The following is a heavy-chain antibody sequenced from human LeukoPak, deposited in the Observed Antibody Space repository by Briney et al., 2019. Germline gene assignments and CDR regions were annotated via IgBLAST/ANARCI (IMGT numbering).Heavy chain of an antibody. CDR3: AKTRFYYGGSGFYAYYMDV. CDR2: ISGSGGRT. Sequence: PGGSLRLSCAASGFTFSTYAMSWVRQAPGKGLEWVSAISGSGGRTYYADSVKGRFTISRDNPKNTVYLQVNSLRSEDTAVYYCAKTRFYYGGSGFYAYYMDVWGKGTTVTVSS. CDR1: GFTFSTYA. D-gene: IGHD3-22*01. J-gene: IGHJ6*03. V-gene: IGHV3-23*01.